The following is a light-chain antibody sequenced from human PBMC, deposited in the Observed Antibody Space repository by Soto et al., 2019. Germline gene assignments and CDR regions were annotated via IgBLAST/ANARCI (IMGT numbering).Light chain of an antibody. J-gene: IGKJ1*01. CDR3: QQSYSSPPT. V-gene: IGKV1-39*01. Sequence: DIQMTQSPSSLSASVEDRVIITCRASQSISNHLNWYQQKPGKAPKLLIFAASSVQSGVPSRFSGSRSGPDFTLTISSLQPEDFATYYCQQSYSSPPTLGQGTKVEIK. CDR2: AAS. CDR1: QSISNH.